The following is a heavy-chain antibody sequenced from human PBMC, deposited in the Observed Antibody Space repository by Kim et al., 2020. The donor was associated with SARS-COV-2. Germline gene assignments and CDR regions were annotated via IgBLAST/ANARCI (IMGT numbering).Heavy chain of an antibody. D-gene: IGHD1-26*01. CDR3: ARGAGSSVFHP. Sequence: GGSLRLSCAASGFTFSNYWMTWVRQTPGKGLEWVASIKHDGSGQYYVDSLKGRFTISRDNAKNSLYLQMNSLRAEDTALYHCARGAGSSVFHPWGQGTLVTVSS. J-gene: IGHJ5*02. CDR1: GFTFSNYW. CDR2: IKHDGSGQ. V-gene: IGHV3-7*01.